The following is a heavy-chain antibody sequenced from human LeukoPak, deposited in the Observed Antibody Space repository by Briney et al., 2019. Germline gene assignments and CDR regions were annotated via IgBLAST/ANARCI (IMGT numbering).Heavy chain of an antibody. V-gene: IGHV3-23*01. Sequence: TGGSLRLSCAASGFTVSSNYMSWVRQAPGKGLEWVSAISGSGDNTYYADSVKGRFTISRDNSKNTLYLQMNNLRAEDTAVYYCATSPTFDPWGQGTLVTVSS. CDR2: ISGSGDNT. J-gene: IGHJ5*02. CDR1: GFTVSSNY. CDR3: ATSPTFDP.